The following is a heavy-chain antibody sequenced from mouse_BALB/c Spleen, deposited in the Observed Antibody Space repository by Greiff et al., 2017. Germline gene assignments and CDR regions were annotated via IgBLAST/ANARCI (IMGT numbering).Heavy chain of an antibody. Sequence: DVQLQESGPGLVKPSQSLSLTCSVTGYSITSGYYWNWIRQFPGNKLEWMGYISYDGSNNYNPSLKNRISITRDTSKNQFFLKLNSVTTEDTATYYCAREGLLRLAYAMDYWGQGTSVTVSS. D-gene: IGHD1-2*01. J-gene: IGHJ4*01. CDR2: ISYDGSN. V-gene: IGHV3-6*02. CDR1: GYSITSGYY. CDR3: AREGLLRLAYAMDY.